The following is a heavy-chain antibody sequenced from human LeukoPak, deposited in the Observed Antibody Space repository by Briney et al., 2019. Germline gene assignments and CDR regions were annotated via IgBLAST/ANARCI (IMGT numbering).Heavy chain of an antibody. CDR2: MNLNSGNT. J-gene: IGHJ5*02. CDR1: GYTFTSYD. V-gene: IGHV1-8*01. Sequence: ASVKVSCKASGYTFTSYDINWVRQATGQGLEGMGWMNLNSGNTGYAQKFQGRLTMTRDTSISTAYMELSTLRSEDTAVYYCAKSHGYYGDNWFDPWGQGTLVTVSS. D-gene: IGHD3-3*01. CDR3: AKSHGYYGDNWFDP.